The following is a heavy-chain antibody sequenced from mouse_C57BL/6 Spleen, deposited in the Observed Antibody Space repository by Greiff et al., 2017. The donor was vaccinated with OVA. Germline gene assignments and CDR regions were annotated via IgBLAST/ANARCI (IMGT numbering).Heavy chain of an antibody. D-gene: IGHD1-1*01. J-gene: IGHJ2*01. V-gene: IGHV1-15*01. CDR1: GYTFTDYE. CDR3: SLITTVVFDY. CDR2: IDPETGGT. Sequence: QVQLQQSGAELVRPGASVTLSCKASGYTFTDYEMHWVKQTPVHGLEWIGAIDPETGGTAYNQKFKGKAILTADKSSSTAYMELRSLTSEDSAVYYCSLITTVVFDYWGQGTTLTVSS.